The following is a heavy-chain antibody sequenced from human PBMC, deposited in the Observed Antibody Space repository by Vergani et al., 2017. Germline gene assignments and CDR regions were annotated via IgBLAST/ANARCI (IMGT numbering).Heavy chain of an antibody. J-gene: IGHJ5*02. CDR2: IYYSGST. V-gene: IGHV4-59*01. CDR3: ARGRYSSSSPGGWFDP. D-gene: IGHD6-13*01. Sequence: QVQLQESGPGLVKPSETLSLTCTVSGGSISSYYWSWIRQPPRKGLEWIGYIYYSGSTNYNPSLKSRVTISVDTSKNQFSLKLSSVTAADTAVYYCARGRYSSSSPGGWFDPWGQGTLVTVSS. CDR1: GGSISSYY.